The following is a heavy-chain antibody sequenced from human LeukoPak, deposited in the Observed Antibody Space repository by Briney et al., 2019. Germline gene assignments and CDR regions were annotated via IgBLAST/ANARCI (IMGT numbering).Heavy chain of an antibody. CDR3: AREPNDGPMASSFDY. CDR1: GYTFTGYY. D-gene: IGHD1-1*01. Sequence: ASVTVSCKASGYTFTGYYMHWVRQAPGQGLEWMGRINPNSGGTDYAQKFQGRVTMTRDTSTSTVYMELSSLRSEDTAVYYCAREPNDGPMASSFDYWGQGTLVTVSS. CDR2: INPNSGGT. J-gene: IGHJ4*02. V-gene: IGHV1-2*06.